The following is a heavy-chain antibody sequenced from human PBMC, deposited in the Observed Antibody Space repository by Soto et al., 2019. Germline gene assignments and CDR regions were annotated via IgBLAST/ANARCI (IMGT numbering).Heavy chain of an antibody. J-gene: IGHJ4*02. CDR2: ISASGGAT. CDR1: GFTFSSYA. CDR3: AKLVESATAL. Sequence: GGSLRLSCAASGFTFSSYAMNWVRQAPGKGLEWVSDISASGGATDYADSVQGRFTISRENSENTLFLQMHSLRAEDTAVYYCAKLVESATALWGQGTLVTVSS. D-gene: IGHD2-15*01. V-gene: IGHV3-23*01.